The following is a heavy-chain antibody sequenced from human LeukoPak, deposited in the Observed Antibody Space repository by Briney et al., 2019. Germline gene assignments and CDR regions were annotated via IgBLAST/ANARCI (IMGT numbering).Heavy chain of an antibody. CDR1: GRTFSSYA. CDR3: ARMEGSGSYYKYYFDY. J-gene: IGHJ4*02. V-gene: IGHV1-69*13. D-gene: IGHD3-10*01. Sequence: SVKVSCKASGRTFSSYAMSWVRQAPGQGLEWMGGIIPIFDTANYAQKFQGRVMITADESTSTAYMELSSLRSEDTAVYYCARMEGSGSYYKYYFDYWGQGTLVTVSS. CDR2: IIPIFDTA.